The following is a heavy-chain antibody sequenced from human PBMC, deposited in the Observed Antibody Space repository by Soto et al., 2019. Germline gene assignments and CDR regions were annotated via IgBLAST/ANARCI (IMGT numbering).Heavy chain of an antibody. J-gene: IGHJ5*02. Sequence: QVQLQESGPGLVKPSQTLSLTCTVSGGSISSGGYYWSWIRQHPGKGLEWIGYIYYSGSTYYNPSLKSRVTISVDTSKNQFCMKLRSVTAADTAVYYCAGVRYCSGGSCYPRFDPWGQGTLVTVSS. CDR1: GGSISSGGYY. D-gene: IGHD2-15*01. V-gene: IGHV4-31*03. CDR3: AGVRYCSGGSCYPRFDP. CDR2: IYYSGST.